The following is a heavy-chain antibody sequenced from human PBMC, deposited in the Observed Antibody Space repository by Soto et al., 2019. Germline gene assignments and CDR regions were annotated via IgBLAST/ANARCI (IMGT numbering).Heavy chain of an antibody. CDR3: ARLRIATNNYKWFDP. CDR2: IYVTGAV. V-gene: IGHV4-31*02. CDR1: GAALNSGNYY. D-gene: IGHD2-21*01. Sequence: TLSLNCRVSGAALNSGNYYWSWIRQVNGKGLECIGHIYVTGAVDYNPSLRDRITISQDTSERQFSLNLRLVTAADTAVYYCARLRIATNNYKWFDPWGQGTLVTVSS. J-gene: IGHJ5*02.